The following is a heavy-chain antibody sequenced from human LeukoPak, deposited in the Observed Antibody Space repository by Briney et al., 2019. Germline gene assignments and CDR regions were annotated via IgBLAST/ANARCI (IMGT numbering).Heavy chain of an antibody. D-gene: IGHD3-10*01. V-gene: IGHV1-69*13. CDR1: GGTFSSYA. Sequence: SVKVSCKASGGTFSSYAISWVRQAPGQGLEWMGGIIPIFGTANYAQKFQGRVTITADESTSRAYMELSSLTSEDTAVYYCARGLEWFGEFYYGMDVWGKGTTVTVSS. CDR2: IIPIFGTA. CDR3: ARGLEWFGEFYYGMDV. J-gene: IGHJ6*04.